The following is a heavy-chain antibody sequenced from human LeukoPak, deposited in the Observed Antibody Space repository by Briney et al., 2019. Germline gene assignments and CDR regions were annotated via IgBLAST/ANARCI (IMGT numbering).Heavy chain of an antibody. CDR2: FDVAETDT. CDR1: GYTLSELS. V-gene: IGHV1-24*01. D-gene: IGHD3-3*01. Sequence: GASVKVSCKVSGYTLSELSMHWVRQSPGKGLEWMGAFDVAETDTIYAQKFQGRVTMTEDTSTDTAYMELSSLSSEDTAVYYCSSSGVEEWQGLHFWGQGTLVTVSS. CDR3: SSSGVEEWQGLHF. J-gene: IGHJ4*02.